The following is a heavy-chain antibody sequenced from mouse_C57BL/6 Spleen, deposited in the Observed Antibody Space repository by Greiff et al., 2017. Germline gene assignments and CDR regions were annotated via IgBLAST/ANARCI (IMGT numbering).Heavy chain of an antibody. CDR2: IRLKSDNYAT. CDR3: TLITTVVGRFAY. J-gene: IGHJ3*01. Sequence: EVNLVESGGGLVQPGGSMKLSCVASGFTFSNYWMNWVRQSPEKGLEWVAQIRLKSDNYATHYAESVKGRFTISRDDSKSSVYLQMNNLRAEDTGIYYCTLITTVVGRFAYWGQGTLVTVSA. CDR1: GFTFSNYW. D-gene: IGHD1-1*01. V-gene: IGHV6-3*01.